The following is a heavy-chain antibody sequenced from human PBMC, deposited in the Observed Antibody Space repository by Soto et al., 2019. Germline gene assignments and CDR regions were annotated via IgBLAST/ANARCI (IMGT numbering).Heavy chain of an antibody. CDR1: GDSVSSNSAA. Sequence: SQTLSLTCAISGDSVSSNSAAWNWIRQSPSRGLEWLGRTYYRSKWYTDYAVSVKSRITINPDTSKNHFSLQLKSVTPEDTALYFCARLATGGSGAGGDYWGQGTLVTVSS. J-gene: IGHJ4*02. CDR2: TYYRSKWYT. V-gene: IGHV6-1*01. D-gene: IGHD6-19*01. CDR3: ARLATGGSGAGGDY.